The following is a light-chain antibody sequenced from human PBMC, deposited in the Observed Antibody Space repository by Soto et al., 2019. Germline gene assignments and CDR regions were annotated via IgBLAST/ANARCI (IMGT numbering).Light chain of an antibody. CDR2: DVS. J-gene: IGLJ1*01. CDR1: SSEIGAYNF. V-gene: IGLV2-14*03. Sequence: QSMLTQPASVSGAPGQSITISCTGTSSEIGAYNFVSWYQQHPGKAPKLMIYDVSNRPSGVSNRFSGSKSGDTASLTISGLQAEDEADYYCSSYTISAADGFGTGTKVTVL. CDR3: SSYTISAADG.